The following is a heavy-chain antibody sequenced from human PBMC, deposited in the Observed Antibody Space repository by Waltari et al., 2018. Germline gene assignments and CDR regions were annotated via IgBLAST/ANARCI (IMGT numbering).Heavy chain of an antibody. J-gene: IGHJ4*02. V-gene: IGHV3-7*03. D-gene: IGHD1-26*01. Sequence: EVQLMESGGHLVQPGGSLRLSCAASGFTFSGHWMAWVRQAPGKGLEWEANIDGRGNRQDYVDAGKGRFIISRDNAKDSLYLQMNNLRDEDTAVYYCARHIPGGASDFDCWGQGTLVTVST. CDR1: GFTFSGHW. CDR2: IDGRGNRQ. CDR3: ARHIPGGASDFDC.